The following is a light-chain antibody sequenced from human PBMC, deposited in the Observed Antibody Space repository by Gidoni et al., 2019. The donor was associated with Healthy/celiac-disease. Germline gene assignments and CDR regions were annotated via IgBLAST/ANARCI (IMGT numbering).Light chain of an antibody. CDR1: QRVSSY. CDR3: QQRSNWPPSLT. V-gene: IGKV3-11*01. CDR2: DAS. J-gene: IGKJ4*01. Sequence: IVLTQSPATLSLSPGERATLSCRASQRVSSYLAWYQQKPGQAPRLLIYDASSRATGIPARFSGSGSGTDFTLTINSLEPEDFAVYYCQQRSNWPPSLTFGGGTKVEIK.